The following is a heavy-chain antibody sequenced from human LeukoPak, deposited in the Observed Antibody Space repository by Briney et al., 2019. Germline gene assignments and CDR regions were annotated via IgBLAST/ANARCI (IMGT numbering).Heavy chain of an antibody. V-gene: IGHV4-30-2*01. CDR3: ARDSPYYYDSSGYRDHDAFDI. J-gene: IGHJ3*02. CDR2: IYHSGST. Sequence: SETLSLTCAVSGGSISSGGYSWSWIRQPPGKGLEWIGYIYHSGSTYYNPSLKSRVTISVDTSKNQFSLKLSSVTAADTAVYYCARDSPYYYDSSGYRDHDAFDIWGQGTMVTVSS. CDR1: GGSISSGGYS. D-gene: IGHD3-22*01.